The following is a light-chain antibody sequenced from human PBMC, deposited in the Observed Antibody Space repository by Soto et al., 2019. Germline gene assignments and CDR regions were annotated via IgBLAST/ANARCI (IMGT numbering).Light chain of an antibody. Sequence: DIQMTQSPSSVSASVGDRVTITCRASQGISSCLAWYQQKPGKAPNLLIYAASSLQSGVPSRFSGSGYGTDFTLTISSLQPEDFATYYCQQANSFPLTFGGGTKVEIK. J-gene: IGKJ4*01. CDR1: QGISSC. CDR3: QQANSFPLT. V-gene: IGKV1-12*01. CDR2: AAS.